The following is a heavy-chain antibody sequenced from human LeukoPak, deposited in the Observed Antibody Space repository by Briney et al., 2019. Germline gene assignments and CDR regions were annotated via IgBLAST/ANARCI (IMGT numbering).Heavy chain of an antibody. J-gene: IGHJ4*02. Sequence: SGGSLRLSCAASGFTFTSYAMSWVRQAPGKGLQWVSAINPTDDTTYYADSVKGRFTISRDDSKNTLYLQMSSLRAEDTAVYYCARRVPYTVATDYWGQGTLVTVSS. V-gene: IGHV3-23*01. D-gene: IGHD4-17*01. CDR2: INPTDDTT. CDR3: ARRVPYTVATDY. CDR1: GFTFTSYA.